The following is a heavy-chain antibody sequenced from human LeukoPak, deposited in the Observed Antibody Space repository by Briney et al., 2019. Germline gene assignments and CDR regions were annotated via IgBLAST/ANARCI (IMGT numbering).Heavy chain of an antibody. D-gene: IGHD2-8*01. CDR1: GFTFGKYW. J-gene: IGHJ4*02. CDR2: IKEDGSER. V-gene: IGHV3-7*03. CDR3: ARDLGYCTNGACHTRFDY. Sequence: GGSLRLSCVASGFTFGKYWMSWVRQAPGKGLEWVASIKEDGSERQYVDSVKGRFSISRDNTKGSLFLQLNSLRAEDTAVYYCARDLGYCTNGACHTRFDYWGQGTLVTVSS.